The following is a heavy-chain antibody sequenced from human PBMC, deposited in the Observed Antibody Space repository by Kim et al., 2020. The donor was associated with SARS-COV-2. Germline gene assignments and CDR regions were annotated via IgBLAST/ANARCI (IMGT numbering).Heavy chain of an antibody. CDR2: INHTGST. D-gene: IGHD3-3*01. CDR3: ARGLVGNNDLWSGFYYSYYGMDV. Sequence: SETLSLTCAVYGGSFSGFYWSWIRQPPGKGLEWIGDINHTGSTNYNPSLKSRVTISVDTSKNQFSLKLSSVTAADTAVYYCARGLVGNNDLWSGFYYSYYGMDVWGQGTTVTVSS. CDR1: GGSFSGFY. V-gene: IGHV4-34*01. J-gene: IGHJ6*02.